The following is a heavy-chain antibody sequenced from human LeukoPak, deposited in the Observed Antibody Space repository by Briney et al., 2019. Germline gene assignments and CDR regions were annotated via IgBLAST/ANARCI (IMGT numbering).Heavy chain of an antibody. Sequence: PGGSLRLSCAASGFTFSTYDLHWVRQAPGKGLEWVAFIRYGGSNKYYADTVKGRFTVSRDNSKNTLYLQMNSLRAEDTAVYYCAKEGVKYSSGKKSYFDYWGQGTLVTVSS. CDR2: IRYGGSNK. CDR1: GFTFSTYD. V-gene: IGHV3-30*02. D-gene: IGHD6-19*01. CDR3: AKEGVKYSSGKKSYFDY. J-gene: IGHJ4*02.